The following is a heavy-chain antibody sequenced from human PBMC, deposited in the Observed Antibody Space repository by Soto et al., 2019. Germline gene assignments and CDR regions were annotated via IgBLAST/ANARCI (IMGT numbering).Heavy chain of an antibody. J-gene: IGHJ5*02. Sequence: SETLSLTCTVSGGSISSYYWSWIRQPPGKGLEWIGYIYYSGSTNYNPSLKSRVTISVDTSKNQFSLKLSSVTAADTAVYYCAKGIAAAGNNWFDPWGQGTLVTVSS. CDR3: AKGIAAAGNNWFDP. D-gene: IGHD6-13*01. V-gene: IGHV4-59*01. CDR2: IYYSGST. CDR1: GGSISSYY.